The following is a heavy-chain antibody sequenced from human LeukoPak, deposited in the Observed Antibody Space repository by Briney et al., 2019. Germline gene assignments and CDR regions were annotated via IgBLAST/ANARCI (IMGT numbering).Heavy chain of an antibody. D-gene: IGHD1-26*01. CDR3: AITAKGSYDYFDY. CDR1: GFTFCSYS. V-gene: IGHV3-21*01. CDR2: ISSSSSYI. J-gene: IGHJ4*02. Sequence: PGGSLRLSCAASGFTFCSYSMNWVRQAPGKGLEWVSSISSSSSYIYYADSVKGRFTISRDSAKNSLYLQMNSLRAEDTAVYYCAITAKGSYDYFDYWGQGTLVTVSS.